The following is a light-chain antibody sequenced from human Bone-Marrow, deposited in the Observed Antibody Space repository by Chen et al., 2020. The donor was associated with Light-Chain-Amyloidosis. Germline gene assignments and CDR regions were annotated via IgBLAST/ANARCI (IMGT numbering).Light chain of an antibody. CDR1: QSVLFSSNNNNY. CDR2: WAS. Sequence: DIVMTQSPDSLAVSLGERATINCKSSQSVLFSSNNNNYLAWYQQKPGQPPKLLIYWASARQSGVPDRFSGSGSGTDFTPTISSLQAEDVAVYYCQQYYRSPLTFGGGTKVEIK. V-gene: IGKV4-1*01. J-gene: IGKJ4*01. CDR3: QQYYRSPLT.